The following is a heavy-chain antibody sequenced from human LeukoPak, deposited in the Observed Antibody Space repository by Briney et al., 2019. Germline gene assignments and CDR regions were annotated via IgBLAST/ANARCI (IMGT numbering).Heavy chain of an antibody. V-gene: IGHV4-59*01. J-gene: IGHJ6*02. CDR3: ASSATTVGYYYGMDV. D-gene: IGHD1-1*01. CDR2: IYYSGST. Sequence: SETLSLTCSVSGGSISSYYWSWIRQPPGKGLEWIGYIYYSGSTNYNPSLKGRVTISVDTSKNQFSLKLSSVTAADTAVYYCASSATTVGYYYGMDVWSQGTTVTVSS. CDR1: GGSISSYY.